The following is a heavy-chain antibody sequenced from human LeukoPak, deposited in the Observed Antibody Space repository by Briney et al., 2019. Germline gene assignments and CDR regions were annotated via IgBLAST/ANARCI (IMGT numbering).Heavy chain of an antibody. CDR1: GFTLRSNG. V-gene: IGHV3-30*18. D-gene: IGHD3-10*01. J-gene: IGHJ3*02. CDR2: ISYDGSNK. CDR3: AKEGLDGSGSYWGVAAFDI. Sequence: PGRSLRLSCAASGFTLRSNGMHWVRQAPGKGLEWVAVISYDGSNKYYADSVKGRFTISRDNSKNTLYLQMNSLRAEDTAVYYCAKEGLDGSGSYWGVAAFDIWGQGTMVTVSS.